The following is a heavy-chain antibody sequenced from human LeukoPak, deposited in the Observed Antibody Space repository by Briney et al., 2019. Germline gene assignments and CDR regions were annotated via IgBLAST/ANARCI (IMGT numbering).Heavy chain of an antibody. V-gene: IGHV1-46*01. D-gene: IGHD6-19*01. CDR2: INPSGGST. J-gene: IGHJ6*02. CDR1: GYTFTSYY. Sequence: ASVKVSCKASGYTFTSYYMHWVRQAPGQGLEWMGIINPSGGSTSYAQKFQGRVTMTRDTSTSTVYMELSSLRSEDTAVYYCARDAPGYIAVAGTGGHYYGMDVWGQRTAVTVSS. CDR3: ARDAPGYIAVAGTGGHYYGMDV.